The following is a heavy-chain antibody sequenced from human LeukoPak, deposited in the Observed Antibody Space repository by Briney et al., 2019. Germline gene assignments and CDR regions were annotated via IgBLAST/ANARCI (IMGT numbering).Heavy chain of an antibody. CDR2: INPSGGST. D-gene: IGHD2-21*02. CDR1: GYTFTSYY. V-gene: IGHV1-46*01. CDR3: ARGPPLLDCGGDCYRRLYFQQ. J-gene: IGHJ1*01. Sequence: ASVKVSCKASGYTFTSYYMHWVRQAPGQGLEWMGIINPSGGSTSYAQKFQGRVTMTRDTSTSTVYMELSSLRSEDTAVYYCARGPPLLDCGGDCYRRLYFQQWGQGTLVTVSS.